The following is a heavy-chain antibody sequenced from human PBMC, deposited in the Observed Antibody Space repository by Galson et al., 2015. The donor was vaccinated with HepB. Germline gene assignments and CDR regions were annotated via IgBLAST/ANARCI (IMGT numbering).Heavy chain of an antibody. V-gene: IGHV5-51*01. Sequence: SGAEVKKPGESLKISCKGSGYSFTSYWIGWVRQMPGKGLEWMGIIYPGDSDTRYSPSFQGQVTISADKSISTAYLQWSSLKASDTAMYYCASLDMVRGANNWFDPWGQGTLVTVSS. CDR3: ASLDMVRGANNWFDP. CDR2: IYPGDSDT. D-gene: IGHD3-10*01. J-gene: IGHJ5*02. CDR1: GYSFTSYW.